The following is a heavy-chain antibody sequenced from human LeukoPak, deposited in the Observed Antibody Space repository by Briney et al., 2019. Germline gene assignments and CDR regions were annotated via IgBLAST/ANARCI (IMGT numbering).Heavy chain of an antibody. J-gene: IGHJ6*03. CDR3: AKGDFYGSGRSYYYYMDV. D-gene: IGHD3-10*01. Sequence: GGSLRLSCAASGFNVSDTYMNWVRQAPGKGLKWVSVIYSGGSTYYADSVKGRFTISRDNSKNTLYLQMNSLRAEDTAVYYCAKGDFYGSGRSYYYYMDVWGKGTTVTISS. V-gene: IGHV3-53*01. CDR2: IYSGGST. CDR1: GFNVSDTY.